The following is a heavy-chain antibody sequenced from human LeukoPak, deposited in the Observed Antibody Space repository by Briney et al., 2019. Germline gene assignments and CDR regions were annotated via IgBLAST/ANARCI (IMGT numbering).Heavy chain of an antibody. D-gene: IGHD2-21*02. CDR3: ARDQWRLFDY. J-gene: IGHJ4*02. CDR2: INQDGSQK. Sequence: GGSLRLSCAASGYTFSRFWMTWVRQAPGKGLEWVADINQDGSQKRSVDSARGRFAISRDNAKNLLYLQMNSLRGEDTAVYYCARDQWRLFDYWGQGTLVTVSS. V-gene: IGHV3-7*04. CDR1: GYTFSRFW.